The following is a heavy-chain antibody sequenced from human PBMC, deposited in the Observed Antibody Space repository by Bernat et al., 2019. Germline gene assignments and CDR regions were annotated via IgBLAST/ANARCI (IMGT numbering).Heavy chain of an antibody. J-gene: IGHJ6*03. V-gene: IGHV4-4*02. CDR3: AREWIPSGSKSYYLDV. D-gene: IGHD2-2*03. CDR1: GDSISGNYW. Sequence: VQLKEAGPGLVKPSGTLSVTCAVSGDSISGNYWWSWVRQPPGKGLEWIGEISQSGNTNYIPSLKSRVTISVDKSRNQFSLRLSSVTAADTAVYYCAREWIPSGSKSYYLDVWGEGTTVTVSS. CDR2: ISQSGNT.